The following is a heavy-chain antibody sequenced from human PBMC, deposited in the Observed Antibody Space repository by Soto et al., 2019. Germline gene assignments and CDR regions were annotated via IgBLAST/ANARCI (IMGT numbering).Heavy chain of an antibody. V-gene: IGHV4-59*01. D-gene: IGHD1-7*01. J-gene: IGHJ4*02. CDR2: IYYSGST. CDR1: GGSISSYY. CDR3: AREKTTIGDFDY. Sequence: SETLSVTCTVSGGSISSYYWSWIRQPPGKGLEWIGYIYYSGSTNYNPSLKSRVTISVDTSKNQFSLKLSSVTAADTAVYYCAREKTTIGDFDYWGQGTLVTVSS.